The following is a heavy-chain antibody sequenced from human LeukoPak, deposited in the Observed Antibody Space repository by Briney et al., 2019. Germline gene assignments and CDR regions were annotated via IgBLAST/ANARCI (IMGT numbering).Heavy chain of an antibody. CDR1: GFTFSSYA. J-gene: IGHJ4*02. CDR3: AKRVAAMGGKGPLDY. V-gene: IGHV3-23*01. CDR2: ISGSGGST. D-gene: IGHD5-18*01. Sequence: GSLRLSCAASGFTFSSYAMSWVRQAPGKGLEWVSAISGSGGSTYYADSVKGRFTISRDNSKNTLYLQMNSLRAEDTAVYYCAKRVAAMGGKGPLDYWGQGTLVTVSS.